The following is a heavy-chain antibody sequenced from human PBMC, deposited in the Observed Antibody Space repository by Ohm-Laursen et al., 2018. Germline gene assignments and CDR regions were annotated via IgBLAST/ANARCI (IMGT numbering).Heavy chain of an antibody. CDR1: GFTFSNYA. V-gene: IGHV3-23*01. D-gene: IGHD6-19*01. Sequence: SLRLSCSASGFTFSNYAMYWVRQAPGKGLEWVSAITDSGGSTFYADSVKGRFTISRDSSKYMLYLQMNSLRAEDTAIYYCAKGSRTSGWPNWGQGTLVTVSS. J-gene: IGHJ4*02. CDR2: ITDSGGST. CDR3: AKGSRTSGWPN.